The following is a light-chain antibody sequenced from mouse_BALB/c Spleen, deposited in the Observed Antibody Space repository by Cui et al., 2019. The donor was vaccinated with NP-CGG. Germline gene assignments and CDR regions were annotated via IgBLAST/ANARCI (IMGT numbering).Light chain of an antibody. Sequence: QAVVTQESALTTSPGETVTLTCRSSTGAVTTSNYANWVQEKSDHLFTGLIGGTNNRAPGVPARFSGSLIGDKAALTITGAQTEDETIYFCALWYSNHWVFGGGTKLTVI. V-gene: IGLV1*01. CDR1: TGAVTTSNY. J-gene: IGLJ1*01. CDR2: GTN. CDR3: ALWYSNHWV.